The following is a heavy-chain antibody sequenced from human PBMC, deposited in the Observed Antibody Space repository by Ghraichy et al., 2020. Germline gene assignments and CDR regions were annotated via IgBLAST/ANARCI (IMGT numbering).Heavy chain of an antibody. CDR1: GGSISSSSYY. V-gene: IGHV4-39*07. Sequence: ETLSLTCTVSGGSISSSSYYWGWIRQPPGKGLEWIGSIYYSGSTYYNPSLKSRVTISVDTSKNQFSLKLSSVTAADTAVYYCARDSSGYYGAAWGYWGQGTLVTVSS. J-gene: IGHJ4*02. D-gene: IGHD3-22*01. CDR3: ARDSSGYYGAAWGY. CDR2: IYYSGST.